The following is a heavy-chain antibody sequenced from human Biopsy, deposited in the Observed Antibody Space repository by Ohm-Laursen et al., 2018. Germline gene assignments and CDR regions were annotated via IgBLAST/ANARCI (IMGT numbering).Heavy chain of an antibody. CDR1: GYTFTSYG. CDR2: ISTYNGDT. J-gene: IGHJ6*02. Sequence: VSSVKVSCKASGYTFTSYGINWVRQAPGQGLEWMGWISTYNGDTNYAQRLQGRVTMTTDTSTSTAYMELRGLRSDDTAVYYCARDDYYYDLDVWGQGTTVTVSS. CDR3: ARDDYYYDLDV. V-gene: IGHV1-18*01.